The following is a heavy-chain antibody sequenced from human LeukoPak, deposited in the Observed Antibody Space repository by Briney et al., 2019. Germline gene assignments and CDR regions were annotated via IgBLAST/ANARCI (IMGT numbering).Heavy chain of an antibody. Sequence: GGSLRLSCAASGFTFSSYAMSWVRQAPGKGLEWVSAISGSGGSTYYADSVKGRFTISRDNSKNTLYLQMDSLRAEDTAVYYCAKFPPIYCSGGSCPHWFDPWGQGTLVTVSS. CDR1: GFTFSSYA. D-gene: IGHD2-15*01. J-gene: IGHJ5*02. CDR2: ISGSGGST. V-gene: IGHV3-23*01. CDR3: AKFPPIYCSGGSCPHWFDP.